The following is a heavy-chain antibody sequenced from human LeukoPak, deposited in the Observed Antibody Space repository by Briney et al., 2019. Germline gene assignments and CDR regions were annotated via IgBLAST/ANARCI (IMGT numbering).Heavy chain of an antibody. D-gene: IGHD2-2*01. V-gene: IGHV3-21*01. J-gene: IGHJ3*02. Sequence: GGSLRLSCAASGFTFSSYSMNWVRQAPGKGLEWVSSISSSSSYIYYADSVKGRFTISRDNAKNSLYLQMNSLRAEDTAVYYCARASGYCSSTSCYGKGDAFDIWGQGTMVTVSS. CDR3: ARASGYCSSTSCYGKGDAFDI. CDR2: ISSSSSYI. CDR1: GFTFSSYS.